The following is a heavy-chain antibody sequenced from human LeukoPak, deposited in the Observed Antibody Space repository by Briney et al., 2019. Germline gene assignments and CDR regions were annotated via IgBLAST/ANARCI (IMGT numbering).Heavy chain of an antibody. V-gene: IGHV4-39*01. CDR3: ASQTLGYCSGGSCSPDY. J-gene: IGHJ4*02. CDR2: IYYSGST. D-gene: IGHD2-15*01. CDR1: GGSISSSSYY. Sequence: PSETLSLTCTVSGGSISSSSYYWGWIRQPPGKGLEWIGGIYYSGSTYYNPSLKSRVTISVDTSKNQFSLKLSSVTAADTAVYYCASQTLGYCSGGSCSPDYWGQGTLVTVSS.